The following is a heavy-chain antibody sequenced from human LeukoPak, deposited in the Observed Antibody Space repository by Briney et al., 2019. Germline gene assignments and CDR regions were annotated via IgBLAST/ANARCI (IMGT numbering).Heavy chain of an antibody. CDR2: IYYSGST. V-gene: IGHV4-30-4*01. CDR3: ATSSSGVVDAFDI. D-gene: IGHD3-10*01. Sequence: SQTLSLTCTVSGGSISSGDYYWSWIRQPPGKGLEWIGYIYYSGSTYYNPSLKSRVTISVDTSKNQFSLKLSSVTAADTAVYYCATSSSGVVDAFDIWGQGTMVTVSS. J-gene: IGHJ3*02. CDR1: GGSISSGDYY.